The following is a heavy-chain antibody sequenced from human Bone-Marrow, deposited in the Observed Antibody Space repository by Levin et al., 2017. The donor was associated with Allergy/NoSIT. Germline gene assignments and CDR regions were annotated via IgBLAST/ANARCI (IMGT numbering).Heavy chain of an antibody. CDR2: ISYDGNIG. J-gene: IGHJ3*02. Sequence: GGSLRLSCAASGFTFSSYFLHWVRQAPGKGLEWLTFISYDGNIGYAYSVRGRFTISRDNPRSTLYLQMSNLRPEDTAVYYCARENYYESGVYAGAFDIWGQGTMVIVSS. D-gene: IGHD3-10*01. CDR1: GFTFSSYF. CDR3: ARENYYESGVYAGAFDI. V-gene: IGHV3-30-3*01.